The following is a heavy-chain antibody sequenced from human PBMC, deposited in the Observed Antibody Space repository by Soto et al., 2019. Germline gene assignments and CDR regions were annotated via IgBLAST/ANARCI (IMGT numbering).Heavy chain of an antibody. J-gene: IGHJ1*01. CDR1: GGTFSNYA. CDR3: ARGSGVVVTD. V-gene: IGHV1-3*01. D-gene: IGHD2-2*01. CDR2: INAGNGNT. Sequence: ASVKVSCKASGGTFSNYAISWVRQAPGKKLEWMGWINAGNGNTQYSQKFQGRVTITRDTSASTAYMELSILRSEDTAVYFCARGSGVVVTDWG.